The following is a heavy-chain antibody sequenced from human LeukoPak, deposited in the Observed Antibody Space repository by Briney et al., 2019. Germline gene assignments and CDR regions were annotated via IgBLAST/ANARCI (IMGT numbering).Heavy chain of an antibody. CDR1: GGTFSNDA. J-gene: IGHJ5*01. CDR3: ARDLVCTVNCKDS. Sequence: SVKVSCKASGGTFSNDAISWVRQAPGQGLEWMGRVIPTLGIALYAQRFKGRVTITADKSTSTAYMGLSSLTFEDTAVYFCARDLVCTVNCKDSWGQGTLVTVSS. D-gene: IGHD3/OR15-3a*01. CDR2: VIPTLGIA. V-gene: IGHV1-69*04.